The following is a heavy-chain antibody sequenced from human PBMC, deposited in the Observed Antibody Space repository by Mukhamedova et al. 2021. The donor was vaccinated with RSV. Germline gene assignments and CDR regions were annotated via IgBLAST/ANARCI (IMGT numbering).Heavy chain of an antibody. J-gene: IGHJ4*02. CDR3: AKITAPYYYGSGSIDY. V-gene: IGHV3-23*01. Sequence: ISRDYSKNTLYLQMNSLRAEDTAVYYCAKITAPYYYGSGSIDYWGQGTLVTVSS. D-gene: IGHD3-10*01.